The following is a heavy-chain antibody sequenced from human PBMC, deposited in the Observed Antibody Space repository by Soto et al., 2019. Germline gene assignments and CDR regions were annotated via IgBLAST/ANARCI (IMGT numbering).Heavy chain of an antibody. CDR3: VNDTSLEVEPSVNYSYGMDV. J-gene: IGHJ6*02. D-gene: IGHD3-3*01. CDR2: ISGSGGST. CDR1: GFTFRSYA. V-gene: IGHV3-23*01. Sequence: GGSLRLSCAASGFTFRSYAMSWVRQAPGKGLEWVSGISGSGGSTYYADSVKGRLTMSRDNSKNTVYLQMNSLRVEDTDVYYCVNDTSLEVEPSVNYSYGMDVWGQGTTVTVSS.